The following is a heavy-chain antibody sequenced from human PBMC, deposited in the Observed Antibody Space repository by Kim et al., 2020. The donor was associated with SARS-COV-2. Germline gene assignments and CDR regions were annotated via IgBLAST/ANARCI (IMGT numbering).Heavy chain of an antibody. V-gene: IGHV7-4-1*02. Sequence: ASVKVSCKASGYTFTSYAMNWVRQAPGQGLEWMGWINTNTGNPTYAQGFTGRFVFSLDTSVSTAYLQISSLKAEDTAVYYCAREGYSSSWPSKLDYWGQGTLVHVSS. D-gene: IGHD6-13*01. CDR1: GYTFTSYA. J-gene: IGHJ4*02. CDR3: AREGYSSSWPSKLDY. CDR2: INTNTGNP.